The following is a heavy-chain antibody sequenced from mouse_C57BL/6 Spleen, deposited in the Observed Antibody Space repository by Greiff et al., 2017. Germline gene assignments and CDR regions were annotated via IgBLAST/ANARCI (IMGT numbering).Heavy chain of an antibody. D-gene: IGHD2-3*01. V-gene: IGHV5-12*01. CDR2: ISNGGGST. Sequence: DVMLVEPGGGLVQPGGSLKLSCAASGFTFSDYYMYWVRQTPEKRLEWVAYISNGGGSTYYPDTVKGRFTISRDNAKNTLYLQMSRLKSEDTAMYYCSRQDGYYWYFDVWGTGTTVTVSS. J-gene: IGHJ1*03. CDR1: GFTFSDYY. CDR3: SRQDGYYWYFDV.